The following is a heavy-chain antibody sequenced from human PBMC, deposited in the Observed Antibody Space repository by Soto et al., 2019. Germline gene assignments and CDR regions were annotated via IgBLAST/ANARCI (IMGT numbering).Heavy chain of an antibody. Sequence: PGGSLRLSCAASGFTFSSYAMHWVRQAPGKGLEWVAVISYDGSNKYYADSVKGRFTISRDNSKNTLYLQMNSLRAEDTAVYYCASSEGGPFDYWGQGTLVTVPQ. V-gene: IGHV3-30-3*01. CDR1: GFTFSSYA. D-gene: IGHD3-16*01. CDR2: ISYDGSNK. J-gene: IGHJ4*02. CDR3: ASSEGGPFDY.